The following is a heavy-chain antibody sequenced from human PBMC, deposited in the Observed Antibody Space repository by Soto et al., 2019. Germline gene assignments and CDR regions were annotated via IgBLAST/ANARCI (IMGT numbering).Heavy chain of an antibody. CDR2: INHSGST. Sequence: QVQLQQWGAGLLKPSETLSLTCAVYGGSFSGYYWSWIRQPPGKGLEWIGEINHSGSTNYNPSLKSRVTISVDTSKNQFSLKLSSVTAADTAVYYCARGRYYDFWSGLSPRINFDYWGQGTLVTVSS. D-gene: IGHD3-3*01. CDR3: ARGRYYDFWSGLSPRINFDY. V-gene: IGHV4-34*01. CDR1: GGSFSGYY. J-gene: IGHJ4*02.